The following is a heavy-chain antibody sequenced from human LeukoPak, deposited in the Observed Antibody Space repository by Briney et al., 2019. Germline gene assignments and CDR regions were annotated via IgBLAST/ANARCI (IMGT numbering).Heavy chain of an antibody. J-gene: IGHJ3*02. D-gene: IGHD5-18*01. CDR3: ASRYSLGAFDI. CDR2: IYYSGST. V-gene: IGHV4-59*01. Sequence: SETLSLTCTVSGGSISSYYWSWIRQPPGKGLEWIGYIYYSGSTNYNPSLKSRVTISVDTSKNQFSLKLRSVTAADTAVYYCASRYSLGAFDIWGQGTMVTVSS. CDR1: GGSISSYY.